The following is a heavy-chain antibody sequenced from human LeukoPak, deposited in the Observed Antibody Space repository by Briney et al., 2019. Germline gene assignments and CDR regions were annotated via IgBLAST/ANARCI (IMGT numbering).Heavy chain of an antibody. Sequence: GGPLRLLCRASGLTFNTYEVNWIRQSRGEGLEWISYISSTGSAIHYADSVEGRFIISRDNAKNSLDLQMNSLRGEDTAVYYCARESPDWFDLWGQGTLVTVSS. CDR3: ARESPDWFDL. V-gene: IGHV3-48*03. CDR2: ISSTGSAI. J-gene: IGHJ5*02. CDR1: GLTFNTYE.